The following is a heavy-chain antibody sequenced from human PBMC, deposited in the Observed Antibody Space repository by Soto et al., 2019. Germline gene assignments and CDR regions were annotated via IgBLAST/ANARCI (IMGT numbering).Heavy chain of an antibody. CDR2: IIPIFGTA. Sequence: SVKVSCKASGGTFSSYAITWVRQAPGQGLEWMGGIIPIFGTANYAQKFQGRVTITADKSTSTAYMELSSLRSEDTAVYYCASTIIASAVTYNPSDPSGLGALVTVSS. CDR1: GGTFSSYA. D-gene: IGHD6-13*01. V-gene: IGHV1-69*06. J-gene: IGHJ5*02. CDR3: ASTIIASAVTYNPSDP.